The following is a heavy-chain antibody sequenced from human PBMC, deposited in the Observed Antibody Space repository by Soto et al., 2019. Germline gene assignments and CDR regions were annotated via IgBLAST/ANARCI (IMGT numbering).Heavy chain of an antibody. J-gene: IGHJ4*02. CDR3: ASRTSVTTFDY. CDR2: IDSDGSST. D-gene: IGHD4-17*01. Sequence: PWGALRLSCSASGFTFSNYWMYWVRQAPGKGLDWVSRIDSDGSSTSYADSVKGRFSISRDNAKNTLYLQMNTLRADDTAVYYCASRTSVTTFDYWGQGTLVTVSS. V-gene: IGHV3-74*01. CDR1: GFTFSNYW.